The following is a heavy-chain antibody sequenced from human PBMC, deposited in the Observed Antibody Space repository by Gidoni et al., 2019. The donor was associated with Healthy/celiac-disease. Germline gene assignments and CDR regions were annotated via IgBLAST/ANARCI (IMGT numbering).Heavy chain of an antibody. J-gene: IGHJ4*02. D-gene: IGHD6-6*01. Sequence: EVQQVESGGALVQPGGSLRLSCAASGFTFSNYWMNWARQAPGKGLVWVSSINSAGSITSYADSVKGRFAIARDNAKNTLYLQMSSLRVEDTAVYYCATSSSDYWGQGTLVTVSS. CDR2: INSAGSIT. V-gene: IGHV3-74*01. CDR1: GFTFSNYW. CDR3: ATSSSDY.